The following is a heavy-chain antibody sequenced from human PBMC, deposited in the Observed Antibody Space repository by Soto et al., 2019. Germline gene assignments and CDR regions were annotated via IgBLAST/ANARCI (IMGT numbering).Heavy chain of an antibody. CDR2: IIPIFGTA. D-gene: IGHD1-7*01. CDR1: GGTFSSYA. V-gene: IGHV1-69*13. Sequence: GASVKVSCKASGGTFSSYAISWVRQAPGQGLEWMGGIIPIFGTANYAQKFQGRVTITADESTSTAYMELSSLRSEDTAVYYCARVKLLYGLELPSALDYWGQGTLVTVSS. J-gene: IGHJ4*02. CDR3: ARVKLLYGLELPSALDY.